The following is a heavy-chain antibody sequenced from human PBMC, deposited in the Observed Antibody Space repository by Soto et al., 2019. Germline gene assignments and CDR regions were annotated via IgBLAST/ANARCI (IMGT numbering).Heavy chain of an antibody. D-gene: IGHD2-15*01. V-gene: IGHV1-2*02. CDR3: ARGRDIVSTGH. CDR1: GYTFTGYQ. CDR2: INPNSGGT. Sequence: ASVKVSCKASGYTFTGYQMHWVRQAPGQGLEWMGWINPNSGGTNYAQKFQGRVTMTRDTSITTAYMELDRLTSADTAVYYCARGRDIVSTGHWGQGTLVTVSS. J-gene: IGHJ4*02.